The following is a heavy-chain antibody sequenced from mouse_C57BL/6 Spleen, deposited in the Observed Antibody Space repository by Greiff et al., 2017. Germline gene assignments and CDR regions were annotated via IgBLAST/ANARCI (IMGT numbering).Heavy chain of an antibody. Sequence: EVMLVESGEGLVKPGGSLKLSCAASGFTFSSYAMSWVRQTPEKRLEWVAYISSGGDYIYYADTVKGRFTISRDNARNTLYLQMSSLKSEDTAMYYCTREDYGSRTGYFDVWGTGTTVTVSS. D-gene: IGHD1-1*01. V-gene: IGHV5-9-1*02. CDR1: GFTFSSYA. CDR3: TREDYGSRTGYFDV. CDR2: ISSGGDYI. J-gene: IGHJ1*03.